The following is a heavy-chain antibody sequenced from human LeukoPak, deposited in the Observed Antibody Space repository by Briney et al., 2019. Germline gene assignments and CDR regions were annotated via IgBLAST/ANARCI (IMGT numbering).Heavy chain of an antibody. D-gene: IGHD2-15*01. CDR3: ARGSGYGTSYYYYGMDV. CDR2: IYYSGST. CDR1: GGSVSSGSYY. V-gene: IGHV4-61*01. J-gene: IGHJ6*02. Sequence: KPSETLSLTCTVSGGSVSSGSYYWSWIRQPPGKGLEWIGYIYYSGSTNYNPSLKSRVTISVDTSKNQFSLKLSSVTAADTAVYYCARGSGYGTSYYYYGMDVWGQGTTVTVSS.